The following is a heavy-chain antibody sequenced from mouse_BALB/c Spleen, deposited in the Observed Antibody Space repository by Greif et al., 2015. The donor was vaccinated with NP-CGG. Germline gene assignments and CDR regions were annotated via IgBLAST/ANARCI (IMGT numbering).Heavy chain of an antibody. D-gene: IGHD1-1*01. Sequence: QVQLQQSGPGLVQPSQSLSITCTVSGFSLTSYGVHWVRQSPGKGLEWLGVIWSGGSTDYNAAFISRLSISKDNSKSQVFFKMISLQANDTAIYYCARNYGGGYYYAMDYWGQGTSVTVSS. V-gene: IGHV2-2*02. CDR2: IWSGGST. J-gene: IGHJ4*01. CDR1: GFSLTSYG. CDR3: ARNYGGGYYYAMDY.